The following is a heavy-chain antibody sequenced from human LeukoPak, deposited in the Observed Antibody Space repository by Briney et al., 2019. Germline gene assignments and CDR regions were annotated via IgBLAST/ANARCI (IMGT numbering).Heavy chain of an antibody. V-gene: IGHV4-59*01. CDR1: GGSISSYY. Sequence: SETLSLTCTVSGGSISSYYWSWIRQPPGKGLEWIGYIYYSGSTNYNPSLKSRVTISVDTSKNQFPLKLSSVTAADTAVYYCARGGSSGYYAWFDPWGQGTLVTVSS. CDR3: ARGGSSGYYAWFDP. J-gene: IGHJ5*02. CDR2: IYYSGST. D-gene: IGHD3-22*01.